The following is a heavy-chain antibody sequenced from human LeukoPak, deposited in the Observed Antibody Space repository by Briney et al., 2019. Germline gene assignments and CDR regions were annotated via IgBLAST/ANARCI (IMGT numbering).Heavy chain of an antibody. CDR2: IYSDGTT. CDR1: GFTVGSNY. D-gene: IGHD1-1*01. CDR3: ARDFLDWGTRTGAFDI. V-gene: IGHV3-66*01. Sequence: GGSLRLSCAASGFTVGSNYMSWVRQAPGKGLGWVSVIYSDGTTYYAASVKGRFTISRDISKNTLYLQMNSLRVKDTAMYYCARDFLDWGTRTGAFDIWGQGTMVTVSS. J-gene: IGHJ3*02.